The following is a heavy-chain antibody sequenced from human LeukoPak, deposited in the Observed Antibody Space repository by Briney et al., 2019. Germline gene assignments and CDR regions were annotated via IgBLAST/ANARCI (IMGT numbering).Heavy chain of an antibody. CDR3: ASRYDFWSGLGIIDYYYGMDV. Sequence: SETLSLTCAVYGGSFSGYYWSWIRQPPGKGLEWIGEINHSGSTNYNPSLKSRVTISVDTSKNQFSLKLSSVTAADTAVYYCASRYDFWSGLGIIDYYYGMDVWGQGTTVTVSS. D-gene: IGHD3-3*01. V-gene: IGHV4-34*01. CDR2: INHSGST. CDR1: GGSFSGYY. J-gene: IGHJ6*02.